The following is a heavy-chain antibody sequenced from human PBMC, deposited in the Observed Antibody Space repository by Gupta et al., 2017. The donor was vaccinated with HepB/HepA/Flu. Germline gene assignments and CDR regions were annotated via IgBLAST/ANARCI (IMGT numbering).Heavy chain of an antibody. J-gene: IGHJ3*02. CDR1: GGTFSSYA. CDR2: IIPIFGTA. V-gene: IGHV1-69*06. CDR3: ARGRDIVVVPAAMLDDAFDI. D-gene: IGHD2-2*01. Sequence: QVQLVQSGAEVKKPGSSVKVSCKASGGTFSSYAISWVRQAPGQGLEWMGGIIPIFGTANYAQKFQGRVTITADKSTSTAYMELSSLRSEDTAVYYCARGRDIVVVPAAMLDDAFDIWGQGTMVTVSS.